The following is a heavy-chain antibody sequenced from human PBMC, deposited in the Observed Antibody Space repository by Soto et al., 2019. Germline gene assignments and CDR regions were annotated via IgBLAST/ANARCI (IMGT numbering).Heavy chain of an antibody. D-gene: IGHD6-19*01. V-gene: IGHV4-34*01. J-gene: IGHJ6*03. Sequence: SETLSLTCAVYGGSFSGYYWSCIRQPPGKGLEWIGEINHSGSTNYNPSLKSRVTISVDTSKNQFSLKLSSVTAADTAVYYCARARQWPWRAYYYYYYMDVWGKGTTVTVSS. CDR1: GGSFSGYY. CDR3: ARARQWPWRAYYYYYYMDV. CDR2: INHSGST.